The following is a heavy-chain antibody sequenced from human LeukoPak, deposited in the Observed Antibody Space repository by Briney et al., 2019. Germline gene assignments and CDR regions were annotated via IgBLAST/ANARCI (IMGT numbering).Heavy chain of an antibody. D-gene: IGHD3-10*01. V-gene: IGHV4-59*01. CDR1: GGSISSYY. CDR3: ARAGAWQIEP. Sequence: PSETLSLTCTVSGGSISSYYWSWIRQPPGKGLEWIGYIYYSGSTNYNPSLKSRVTISVDKSKNQFSLKLKSVTAADTAVYYCARAGAWQIEPWGQGTLVTVSS. J-gene: IGHJ5*02. CDR2: IYYSGST.